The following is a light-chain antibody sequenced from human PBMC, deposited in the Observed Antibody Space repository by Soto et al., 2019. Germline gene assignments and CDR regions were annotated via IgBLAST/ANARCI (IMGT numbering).Light chain of an antibody. CDR1: RSDIGGYNY. Sequence: QSALTQPASVSGSPGQSITISCTGTRSDIGGYNYVSWYQQLPGKVPKLIIYDVSNRPSGVSDRFSGSKSGNAASLTISGLQAEDEADYYCSSYTRTSTLYVFGTGTKLTVL. J-gene: IGLJ1*01. CDR2: DVS. V-gene: IGLV2-14*03. CDR3: SSYTRTSTLYV.